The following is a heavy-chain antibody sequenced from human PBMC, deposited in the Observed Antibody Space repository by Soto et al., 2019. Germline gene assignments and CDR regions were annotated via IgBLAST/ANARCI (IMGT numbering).Heavy chain of an antibody. V-gene: IGHV3-48*03. Sequence: TGGSLRLSCAASGFTFSSYEMNWVRQAPGKGLAWVSYISSSGSTIYYADSVKGRFTISRDNAKNSLYLQMNSLRAEDTAVYYCARDCSGGSCYSTYYYYGMDVWGQGTTVTVSS. J-gene: IGHJ6*02. CDR3: ARDCSGGSCYSTYYYYGMDV. CDR2: ISSSGSTI. D-gene: IGHD2-15*01. CDR1: GFTFSSYE.